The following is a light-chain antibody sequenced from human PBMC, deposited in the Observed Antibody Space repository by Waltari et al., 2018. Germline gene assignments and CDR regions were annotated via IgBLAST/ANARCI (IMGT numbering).Light chain of an antibody. V-gene: IGKV3-20*01. CDR3: QQHGSLPQT. CDR1: QSITNNF. CDR2: DAS. J-gene: IGKJ1*01. Sequence: DIVLTQSPGTVSLSPGEGATLSCRASQSITNNFLAWYQQRPGQAPRLLVYDASSRATGIPDRFSGSGSGTDFTLTISRLEPEDFALYFCQQHGSLPQTFGQGTKVEIK.